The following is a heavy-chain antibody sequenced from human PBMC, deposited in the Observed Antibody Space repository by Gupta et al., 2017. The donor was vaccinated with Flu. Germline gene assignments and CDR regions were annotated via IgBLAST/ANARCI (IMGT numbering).Heavy chain of an antibody. Sequence: QVQLQESGPGLVKPSQTLSLTCTVSGGSISSVVYYWSWIRQPPGKGLEWIGNIYYSGSTYYNPSLKSRVTISVHTSKNQFSLKLSSVTAADTAVYYCATVATSVSRAYYYYMDVWGKGTTVTVSS. V-gene: IGHV4-30-4*01. CDR2: IYYSGST. CDR3: ATVATSVSRAYYYYMDV. CDR1: GGSISSVVYY. D-gene: IGHD5-12*01. J-gene: IGHJ6*03.